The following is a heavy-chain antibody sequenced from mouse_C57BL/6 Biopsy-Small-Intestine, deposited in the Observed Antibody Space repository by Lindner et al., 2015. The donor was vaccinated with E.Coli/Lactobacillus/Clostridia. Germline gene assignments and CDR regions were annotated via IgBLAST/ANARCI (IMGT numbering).Heavy chain of an antibody. Sequence: SVKVSCKASNFAFSIHVINWVRQAPGQGLEWMGWILPHNGNTTYSRHFQGRVTLNADTSTNTAYMDLESLTSDDTAVYYCARVKGWFGELLDRTNWYFDLWGRGTLVTVSS. CDR2: ILPHNGNT. D-gene: IGHD3-3*01. CDR1: NFAFSIHV. CDR3: ARVKGWFGELLDRTNWYFDL. J-gene: IGHJ1*01. V-gene: IGHV1-84*02.